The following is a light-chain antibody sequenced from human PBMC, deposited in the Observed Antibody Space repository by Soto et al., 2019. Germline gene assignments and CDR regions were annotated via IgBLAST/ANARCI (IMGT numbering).Light chain of an antibody. CDR3: SSYTISSTLEV. CDR2: DVS. Sequence: QSVLTQPASVSGSPGQSITISCTGTSSDVGGYNYVSWYQQHPGKAPKLMIYDVSNRPSGVSNRFSGSKSGNTASLTISGLQAEDEAAYYCSSYTISSTLEVFGGGTKLTVL. J-gene: IGLJ2*01. V-gene: IGLV2-14*01. CDR1: SSDVGGYNY.